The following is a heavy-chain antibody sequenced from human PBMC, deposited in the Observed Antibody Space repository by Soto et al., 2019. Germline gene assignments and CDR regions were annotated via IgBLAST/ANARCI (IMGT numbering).Heavy chain of an antibody. J-gene: IGHJ4*02. CDR1: GFTFSSFG. D-gene: IGHD3-22*01. CDR3: AKPISGYYAPSDH. V-gene: IGHV3-23*01. Sequence: GGSLRLSCAASGFTFSSFGMSWVRQAPGKGLEWVSVISDSGGSTYYADSVRGRFTISRDNSKSTLFLQMNSLRGDDTAIYYCAKPISGYYAPSDHWGQGTHVTVS. CDR2: ISDSGGST.